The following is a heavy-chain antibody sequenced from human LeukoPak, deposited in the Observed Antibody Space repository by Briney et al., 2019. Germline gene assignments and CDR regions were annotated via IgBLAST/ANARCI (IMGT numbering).Heavy chain of an antibody. CDR1: GFTFSSYG. CDR2: IRYDGSNK. V-gene: IGHV3-30*02. J-gene: IGHJ5*02. Sequence: GGSLRLSCAASGFTFSSYGMHWVRQAPGKGLEWVAFIRYDGSNKYYADSVKGRFTISRDNSKNTLYLQMNSLRAEDTAVYYCAKERHQLLWGWFDPWGQGTLVTVSS. D-gene: IGHD2-2*01. CDR3: AKERHQLLWGWFDP.